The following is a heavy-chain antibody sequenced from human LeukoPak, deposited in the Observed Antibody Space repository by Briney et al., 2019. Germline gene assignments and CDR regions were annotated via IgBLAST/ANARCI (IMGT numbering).Heavy chain of an antibody. CDR3: ARADAVVTGMVDY. V-gene: IGHV1-8*01. CDR1: GYTFTSYD. D-gene: IGHD2-21*02. Sequence: ASVKVSCKASGYTFTSYDINWVRQATGQGLEWMGWMNPNSGNTGYAQKFQGRVTMTRNTSISTAYMELSSLRSEDTAVYYCARADAVVTGMVDYWGQGTLVTVSS. J-gene: IGHJ4*02. CDR2: MNPNSGNT.